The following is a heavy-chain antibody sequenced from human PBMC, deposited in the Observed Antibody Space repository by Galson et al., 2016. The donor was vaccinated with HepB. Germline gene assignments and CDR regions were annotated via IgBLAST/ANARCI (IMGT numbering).Heavy chain of an antibody. V-gene: IGHV1-2*02. CDR1: KYTFTVYY. CDR3: AREAAPGDDYSLAY. D-gene: IGHD4-11*01. Sequence: SVKVSCKASKYTFTVYYIHWVRQAPGQGLEWMGWISPNSGGTNYAQKFQGRVTMTRDTSITTAYMELSSLRSDDTAVYHCAREAAPGDDYSLAYWGQGTLVTVSS. J-gene: IGHJ4*02. CDR2: ISPNSGGT.